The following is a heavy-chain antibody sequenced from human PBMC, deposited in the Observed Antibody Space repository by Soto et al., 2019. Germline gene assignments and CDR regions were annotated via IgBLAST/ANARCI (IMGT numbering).Heavy chain of an antibody. D-gene: IGHD5-18*01. CDR1: GGSFSGYY. V-gene: IGHV4-34*01. J-gene: IGHJ4*02. CDR3: ARGDTAMAFDY. CDR2: INHSGST. Sequence: SETLSLTCAVYGGSFSGYYWSWIRQPPGKGLEWIGEINHSGSTNYNPSLKSRVTISVDTSKYQFSLKLSSVTAADTAVYYCARGDTAMAFDYWGQGTLVTVSS.